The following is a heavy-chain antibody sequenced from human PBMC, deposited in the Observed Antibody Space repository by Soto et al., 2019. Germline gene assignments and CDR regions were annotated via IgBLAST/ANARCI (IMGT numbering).Heavy chain of an antibody. V-gene: IGHV3-66*01. D-gene: IGHD6-19*01. CDR1: GFTVSSNY. CDR2: IYPNGNT. CDR3: ARGHSGWYLDY. J-gene: IGHJ4*02. Sequence: PGGSLRLSCAASGFTVSSNYINWVRQAPGKGLEWVSVIYPNGNTYYADSVKGRFTISRANSENTLYLQMNSLRAEDTAVYYCARGHSGWYLDYWGQGTLVTVSS.